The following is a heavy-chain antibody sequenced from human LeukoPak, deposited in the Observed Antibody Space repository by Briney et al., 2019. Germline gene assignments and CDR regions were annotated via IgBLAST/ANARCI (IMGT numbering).Heavy chain of an antibody. J-gene: IGHJ5*02. CDR2: IYYSGST. V-gene: IGHV4-59*12. Sequence: PSETLSLTCTVSGGSISSYYWSWIRQPPGKGLEWIEYIYYSGSTNYNPSLKSRVTISVDTSKNQFSLKLSSVTAADTAVYYCARERDCSGGSCYSGVTWFDPWGQGTLVTVSS. CDR1: GGSISSYY. D-gene: IGHD2-15*01. CDR3: ARERDCSGGSCYSGVTWFDP.